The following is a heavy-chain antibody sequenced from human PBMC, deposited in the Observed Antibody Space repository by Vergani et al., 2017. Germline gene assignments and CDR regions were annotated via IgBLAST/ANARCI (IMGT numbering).Heavy chain of an antibody. CDR3: ASKGSGSYYNRGTYFDY. V-gene: IGHV1-69*04. Sequence: QVQLVQSGAEVKKPGSSVKVSCKASGGTFSSYAISWVRQAPGQGLEWMGRIIPILGIANYAQKFQGRVTITAGKSTSTAYMELSSLRSEDTAVYYCASKGSGSYYNRGTYFDYWGQGTLVTVSS. D-gene: IGHD3-10*01. CDR2: IIPILGIA. CDR1: GGTFSSYA. J-gene: IGHJ4*02.